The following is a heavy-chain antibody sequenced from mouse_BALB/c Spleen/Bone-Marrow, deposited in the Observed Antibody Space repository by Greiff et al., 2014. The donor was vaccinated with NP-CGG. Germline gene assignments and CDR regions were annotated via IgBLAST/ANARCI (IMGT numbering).Heavy chain of an antibody. CDR1: GYTFTSYV. Sequence: EVKLQESGPELVKPGASVKMSCKASGYTFTSYVMHWVKQKPGQGLEWIGYINPYNDGTKYNEKFKGKATLTSDKSSSTAYMELSSLTSEDSAVYYGARGITTVVPYAMDYWGQGTPVTVSS. CDR3: ARGITTVVPYAMDY. CDR2: INPYNDGT. D-gene: IGHD1-1*01. J-gene: IGHJ4*01. V-gene: IGHV1-14*01.